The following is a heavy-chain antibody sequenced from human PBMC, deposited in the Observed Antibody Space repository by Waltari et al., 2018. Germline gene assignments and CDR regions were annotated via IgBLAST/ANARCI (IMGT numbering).Heavy chain of an antibody. CDR2: IYYSGRT. D-gene: IGHD6-13*01. CDR1: GGSISSSSYY. J-gene: IGHJ4*02. CDR3: ATVSIAAAGTLGYFDY. V-gene: IGHV4-39*07. Sequence: QLQLQESGPGLVKPSETLSLTCTVSGGSISSSSYYWGWIRQPPGKGLEWIGSIYYSGRTYYNPSLKSGVTISVDTSKNQFSLKLSSVTAADTAVYYCATVSIAAAGTLGYFDYWGQGTLVTVSS.